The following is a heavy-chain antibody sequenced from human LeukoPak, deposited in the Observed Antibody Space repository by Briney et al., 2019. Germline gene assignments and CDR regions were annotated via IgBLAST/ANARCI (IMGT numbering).Heavy chain of an antibody. CDR3: ARGSKYYYASGSYSADY. CDR2: LIPSFGAP. Sequence: SVKVSCKASGGSSSNYAFNWVRQARGQGLEWMGSLIPSFGAPAYAPKFEDRITLTADKSTGKVYMELSSLRSGDTAFYYCARGSKYYYASGSYSADYWGQGTLV. D-gene: IGHD3-10*01. V-gene: IGHV1-69*06. J-gene: IGHJ4*02. CDR1: GGSSSNYA.